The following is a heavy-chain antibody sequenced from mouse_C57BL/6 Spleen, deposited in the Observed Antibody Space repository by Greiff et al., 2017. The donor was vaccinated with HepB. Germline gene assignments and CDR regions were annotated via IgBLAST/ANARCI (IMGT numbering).Heavy chain of an antibody. V-gene: IGHV1-69*01. J-gene: IGHJ4*01. CDR3: AILNSNYAMDY. Sequence: QVQLKQPGAELVMPGASVKLSCKASGYTFTSYWMHWVKQRPGQGLEWIGEIDPSDSYTNYNQKFKGKSTLTVDKSSSTAYMQLSSLTSEDSAVYYCAILNSNYAMDYWGQGTSVTVSS. CDR1: GYTFTSYW. D-gene: IGHD2-5*01. CDR2: IDPSDSYT.